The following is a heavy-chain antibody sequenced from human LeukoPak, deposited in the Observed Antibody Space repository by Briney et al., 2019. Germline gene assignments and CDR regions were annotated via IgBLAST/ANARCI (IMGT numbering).Heavy chain of an antibody. J-gene: IGHJ4*02. CDR1: EYTFTSCD. CDR3: TRGSSGRRDN. Sequence: ASLKVSCKASEYTFTSCDINWVRQATGQGLEWMGWMNPNSGNTGYGQSSQGRITMTRDISIGTAYMELSNLTSEDTAIYYCTRGSSGRRDNWGQGTLVTVSA. D-gene: IGHD6-19*01. V-gene: IGHV1-8*01. CDR2: MNPNSGNT.